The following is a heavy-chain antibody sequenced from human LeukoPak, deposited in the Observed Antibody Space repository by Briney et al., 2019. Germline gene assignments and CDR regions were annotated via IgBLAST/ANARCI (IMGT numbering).Heavy chain of an antibody. CDR3: AKPARTDSADY. CDR1: GFTFSTYA. J-gene: IGHJ4*02. Sequence: GGSLRLSCAASGFTFSTYAMNWVSQAPGKRLEWVSAISGSGGSTYYAGSVKGRFTISRDNSKNTLYLQMNSLRAEDTAVYYCAKPARTDSADYWGQGTLVTVSS. CDR2: ISGSGGST. V-gene: IGHV3-23*01. D-gene: IGHD1-14*01.